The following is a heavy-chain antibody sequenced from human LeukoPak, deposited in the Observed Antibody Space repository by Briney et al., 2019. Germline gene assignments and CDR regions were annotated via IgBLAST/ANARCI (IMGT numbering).Heavy chain of an antibody. CDR3: ATDLVSDYSFDY. D-gene: IGHD4-11*01. V-gene: IGHV4-4*07. CDR1: GGSISGYY. J-gene: IGHJ4*02. CDR2: IYTSGST. Sequence: SETLSLTCTVSGGSISGYYWSWIRQPAGKGLEWVGRIYTSGSTNYNPSLKSRVTMSVDTSKNQFSLKLTSVTSADTAVYYCATDLVSDYSFDYWGQGTLVTVSS.